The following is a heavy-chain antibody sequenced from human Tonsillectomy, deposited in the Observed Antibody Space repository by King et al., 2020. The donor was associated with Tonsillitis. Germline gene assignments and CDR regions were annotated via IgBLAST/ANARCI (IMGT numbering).Heavy chain of an antibody. CDR1: GGSIRRYY. CDR3: ARDFGDFWSGNWFDP. J-gene: IGHJ5*02. CDR2: IDYSGST. Sequence: VQLQESGPGLVKPSETLSLTCIVSGGSIRRYYWSWIRQSPGKGLEWIGYIDYSGSTNYNPSLKSRVTISVDTSKNQFSLKVSSVTAADTAVYYCARDFGDFWSGNWFDPWGQGTLVTVSS. D-gene: IGHD3-3*01. V-gene: IGHV4-59*01.